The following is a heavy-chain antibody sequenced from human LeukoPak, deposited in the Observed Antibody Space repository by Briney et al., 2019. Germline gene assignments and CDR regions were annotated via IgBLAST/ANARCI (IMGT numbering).Heavy chain of an antibody. D-gene: IGHD1-1*01. CDR1: GGSISSYY. CDR2: IYTSGST. CDR3: ARATPGRSMYNWNDDYFDY. Sequence: KPSETLSLTCTVSGGSISSYYWSWIRQPAGKGLEWIGRIYTSGSTNYNPSLKSRVTMSVDTSKNQFSLKLSSVTAADTAVYYCARATPGRSMYNWNDDYFDYWGQGTLVTVSS. V-gene: IGHV4-4*07. J-gene: IGHJ4*02.